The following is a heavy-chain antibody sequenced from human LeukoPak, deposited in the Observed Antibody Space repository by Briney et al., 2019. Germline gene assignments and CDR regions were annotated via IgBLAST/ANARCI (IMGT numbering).Heavy chain of an antibody. D-gene: IGHD3-10*01. Sequence: PSETLSLTCAVYGGSSSGHYWTWIRQPPGKGLEWIGEINHSGSTTYNPSLNNRVTISVDTSKNQFSLKMSSVTAADTAVYYCARPRYGSGSLDSWGQGTLVTVSS. CDR1: GGSSSGHY. J-gene: IGHJ4*02. CDR2: INHSGST. V-gene: IGHV4-34*01. CDR3: ARPRYGSGSLDS.